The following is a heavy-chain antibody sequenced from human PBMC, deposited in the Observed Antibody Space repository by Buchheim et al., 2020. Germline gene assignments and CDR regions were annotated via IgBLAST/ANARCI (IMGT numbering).Heavy chain of an antibody. CDR2: IYSGGST. CDR1: GFTVSSNY. Sequence: EVQLVESGGGLVQPGGSLRLSCAASGFTVSSNYMSWVRQAPGKGLEWVSVIYSGGSTYYADSEKGRFTISRDTSKNTLYLQMNSLRAEDTAVYYCARCTGDYYYYGMDVWGQGTT. CDR3: ARCTGDYYYYGMDV. D-gene: IGHD1-1*01. V-gene: IGHV3-66*01. J-gene: IGHJ6*02.